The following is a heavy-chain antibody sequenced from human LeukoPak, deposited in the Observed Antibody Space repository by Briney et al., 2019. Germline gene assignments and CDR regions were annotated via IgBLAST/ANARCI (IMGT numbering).Heavy chain of an antibody. CDR2: ISDSGTVI. Sequence: GGSLRLSCVASGFTFSSYPMIWVRQAPGKGLESVSDISDSGTVIHYADSVTGRFTLSRDNAKNSLNVQMNSLSAEDTAVYYCARVVGGMTGADYWGQGTLVTVSS. V-gene: IGHV3-48*04. J-gene: IGHJ4*02. CDR3: ARVVGGMTGADY. D-gene: IGHD3-9*01. CDR1: GFTFSSYP.